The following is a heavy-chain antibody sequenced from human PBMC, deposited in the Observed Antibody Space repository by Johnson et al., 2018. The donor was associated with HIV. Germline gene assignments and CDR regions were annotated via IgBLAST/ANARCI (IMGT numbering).Heavy chain of an antibody. J-gene: IGHJ3*02. CDR1: GFTFSSYA. V-gene: IGHV3-30-3*01. Sequence: QVQLVESGGGVVQPGSSLRLSCAAPGFTFSSYAMHWVRQAPGKGLEWVAVISYDGSNKYYADSVKGRFTISRDNSKNTLYLQMNSLKTEDTAVYYCTTDWGLWFGELLHDAFDIWGQGTMVTVSS. D-gene: IGHD3-10*01. CDR3: TTDWGLWFGELLHDAFDI. CDR2: ISYDGSNK.